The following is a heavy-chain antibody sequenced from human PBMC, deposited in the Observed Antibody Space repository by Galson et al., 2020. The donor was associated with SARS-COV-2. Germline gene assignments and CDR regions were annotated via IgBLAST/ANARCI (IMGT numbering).Heavy chain of an antibody. Sequence: GESLKISCAASGFTFSSYGMHWVRQAPGKALEGVAVIWYDGSNKYYADSVKGRFTISRDNSKNTLYLQMNSLRAEDTAVYYCARDFMVGATYDAFDIWGQGTMVTVSS. CDR3: ARDFMVGATYDAFDI. CDR1: GFTFSSYG. D-gene: IGHD1-26*01. V-gene: IGHV3-33*01. CDR2: IWYDGSNK. J-gene: IGHJ3*02.